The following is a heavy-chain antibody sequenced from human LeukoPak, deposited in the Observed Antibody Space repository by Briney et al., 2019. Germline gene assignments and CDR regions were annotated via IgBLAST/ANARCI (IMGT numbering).Heavy chain of an antibody. Sequence: GESLKISCQGSGYTFTSYWIGWVRQMPVKGLEWMGSIYPGDSDTKYSPSFQGQVTISVDKSTNAAYLQWKSLKASDTAMYYCARGDVVRGVSWFDSWGQGALVTVSS. CDR3: ARGDVVRGVSWFDS. CDR1: GYTFTSYW. CDR2: IYPGDSDT. D-gene: IGHD2-21*02. V-gene: IGHV5-51*01. J-gene: IGHJ5*01.